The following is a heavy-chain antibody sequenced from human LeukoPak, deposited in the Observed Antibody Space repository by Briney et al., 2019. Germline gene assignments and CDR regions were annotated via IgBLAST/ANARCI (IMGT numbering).Heavy chain of an antibody. CDR2: IKSKTDGGTT. Sequence: GGPLRLSCAASGFTFSNAWMSWVRQAPGKGLEWVGRIKSKTDGGTTDYAAPVKGRFTISRDDSKNTLYLQMNSLKTEDTAVYYCTTLRVDTAMVDARINFDYWGQGTLVTVSS. CDR3: TTLRVDTAMVDARINFDY. D-gene: IGHD5-18*01. V-gene: IGHV3-15*01. CDR1: GFTFSNAW. J-gene: IGHJ4*02.